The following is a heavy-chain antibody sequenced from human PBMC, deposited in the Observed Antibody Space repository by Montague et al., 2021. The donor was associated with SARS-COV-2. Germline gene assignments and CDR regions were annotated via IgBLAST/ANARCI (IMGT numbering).Heavy chain of an antibody. J-gene: IGHJ3*02. CDR2: IYYSGST. CDR1: GGSISSYY. Sequence: SETLSLTCTVSGGSISSYYWSWIRQPPGKGLEWIGYIYYSGSTNYNPSLKSRVTISVDTSKNQSSLKLSSVTAADTAVYYCERGSGWMGNAFDIWGQGTMVTVSS. CDR3: ERGSGWMGNAFDI. D-gene: IGHD6-19*01. V-gene: IGHV4-59*01.